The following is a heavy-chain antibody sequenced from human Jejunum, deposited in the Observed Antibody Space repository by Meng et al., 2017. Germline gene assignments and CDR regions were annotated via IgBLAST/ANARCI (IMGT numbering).Heavy chain of an antibody. CDR3: ARDRGAAPFDI. V-gene: IGHV3-30*04. CDR1: GFTFSSYA. D-gene: IGHD2-15*01. Sequence: GESLKISCTASGFTFSSYAMNWVRQAPGKGLEWVALISYDGSNLYYADSVKGRFTISRDNSKNTLFLQMNSLGPEDTAVYYCARDRGAAPFDIWGPGTVVTVSS. J-gene: IGHJ3*02. CDR2: ISYDGSNL.